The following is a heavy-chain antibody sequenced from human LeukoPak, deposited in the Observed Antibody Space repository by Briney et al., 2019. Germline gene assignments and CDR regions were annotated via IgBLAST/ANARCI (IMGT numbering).Heavy chain of an antibody. V-gene: IGHV3-23*01. J-gene: IGHJ4*02. CDR1: GFTFSSYG. Sequence: PGGSLRLSCAASGFTFSSYGMSWVRQAPGKGLEWVSVISASGGSTYYADSVKGRFTISRDNSKNTLDLQMNSLRAEDTAVYYCAKGYSSCWYPWGYWGQGTLVTVSS. CDR2: ISASGGST. CDR3: AKGYSSCWYPWGY. D-gene: IGHD6-13*01.